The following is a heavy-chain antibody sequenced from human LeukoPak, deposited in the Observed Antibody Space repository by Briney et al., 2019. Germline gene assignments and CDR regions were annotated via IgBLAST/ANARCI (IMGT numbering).Heavy chain of an antibody. D-gene: IGHD1-14*01. V-gene: IGHV1-18*01. CDR3: ARDHGRTRNDY. CDR2: ISAYNGNT. CDR1: GYTFTSYG. Sequence: ASVKVSCKASGYTFTSYGISWVRQAPGQGLEWMGWISAYNGNTNYAQKFQGRVTMTRDTSISTAYMELSRLRSDDTAVYYCARDHGRTRNDYWGQGTLVTVSS. J-gene: IGHJ4*02.